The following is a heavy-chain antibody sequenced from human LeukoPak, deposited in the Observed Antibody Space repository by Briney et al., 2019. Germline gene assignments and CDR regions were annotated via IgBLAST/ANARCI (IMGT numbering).Heavy chain of an antibody. CDR2: INWNGGST. D-gene: IGHD5-24*01. CDR1: GFTFYDYG. J-gene: IGHJ4*02. CDR3: AIDGYNFAVDY. V-gene: IGHV3-20*04. Sequence: GGSLRLSCAASGFTFYDYGMGWVRQAPGKGLGWVSGINWNGGSTGYADSVKGRFTISRDNAKNSLYLQMNSLRAEDTALYYCAIDGYNFAVDYWGQGTLVTVSS.